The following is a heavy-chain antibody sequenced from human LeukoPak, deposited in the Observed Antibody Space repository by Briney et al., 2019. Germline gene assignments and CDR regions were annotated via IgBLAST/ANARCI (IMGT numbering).Heavy chain of an antibody. CDR2: IYSGGST. D-gene: IGHD2-2*01. CDR3: ARGYCTTTSCRPGDY. J-gene: IGHJ4*02. CDR1: GFTVSSNY. Sequence: GGSLRPSFAAFGFTVSSNYMNWVGQAPGKELEGASVIYSGGSTYYADSVKGRFTISRDNSKNTLYLQMNSLRADDTAVYYCARGYCTTTSCRPGDYWGQGTLVTVSS. V-gene: IGHV3-53*01.